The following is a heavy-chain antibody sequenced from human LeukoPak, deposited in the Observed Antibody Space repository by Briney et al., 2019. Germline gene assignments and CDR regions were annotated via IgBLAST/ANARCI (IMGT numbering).Heavy chain of an antibody. V-gene: IGHV4-59*01. CDR2: IYYSGST. Sequence: KPSETLSLTCTVSGGSISSYYWSWIRQPPGKGLEWIGYIYYSGSTNYNPSLKSRVTISVDTSKNQFSLKLSSVTAADTAVYYCASSAVYYYDSSGYVIFDYWGQGTLVTVSS. CDR1: GGSISSYY. D-gene: IGHD3-22*01. J-gene: IGHJ4*02. CDR3: ASSAVYYYDSSGYVIFDY.